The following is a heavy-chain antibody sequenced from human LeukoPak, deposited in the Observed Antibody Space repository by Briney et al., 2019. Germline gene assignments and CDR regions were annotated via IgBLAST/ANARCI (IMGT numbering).Heavy chain of an antibody. Sequence: PSETLSLTCTVSGGSISSYYWSWIRQPPGKGLEWIGDIYYSGSTNYNPPLKSRVTISVDTSKNQSSLKLSSVTAADTAVYYCAAGSSGYSLDYWGQGTLVTVSS. V-gene: IGHV4-59*01. D-gene: IGHD3-22*01. CDR1: GGSISSYY. J-gene: IGHJ4*02. CDR3: AAGSSGYSLDY. CDR2: IYYSGST.